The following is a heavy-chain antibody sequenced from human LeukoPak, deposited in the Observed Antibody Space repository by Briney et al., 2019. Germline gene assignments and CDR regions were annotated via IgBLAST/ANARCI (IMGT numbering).Heavy chain of an antibody. J-gene: IGHJ4*02. CDR2: ITAGGSFK. D-gene: IGHD3-9*01. CDR1: GFTLSSYA. V-gene: IGHV3-21*01. Sequence: PGGSLRLSCAASGFTLSSYAMSWVRQAPGKGLDWVSSITAGGSFKYYADSVEGRFTISRDNAKNSLYLQMSSLTPEDTAVYYCARNYDVLTGYPYYFDHWGQGILVTVSS. CDR3: ARNYDVLTGYPYYFDH.